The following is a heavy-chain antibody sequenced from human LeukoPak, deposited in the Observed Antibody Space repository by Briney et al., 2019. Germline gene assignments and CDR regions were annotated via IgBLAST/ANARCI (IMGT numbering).Heavy chain of an antibody. V-gene: IGHV5-51*01. CDR1: GYSFTSYW. CDR3: ARRVEGYCSGGSCKNWFDP. D-gene: IGHD2-15*01. J-gene: IGHJ5*02. CDR2: IYPGDSDT. Sequence: GESLEISCKGSGYSFTSYWIGRVRQMPGKGLEWMGIIYPGDSDTRYSPSFQGQVTISADKSISTAYLQWSSLKASDTAMYYCARRVEGYCSGGSCKNWFDPWGQGTLVTVSS.